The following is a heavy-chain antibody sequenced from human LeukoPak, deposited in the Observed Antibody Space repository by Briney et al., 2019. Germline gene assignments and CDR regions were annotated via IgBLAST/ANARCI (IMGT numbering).Heavy chain of an antibody. D-gene: IGHD3-9*01. J-gene: IGHJ4*02. V-gene: IGHV3-23*01. CDR2: ISGSGTST. CDR3: AKSWDFDWLLSY. Sequence: GGSLGLSCAASGFTFSNYAMNWVRQAPGKGLEWVSGISGSGTSTYYADSVKGRFTISRDNSKNTLHLQMDSLRAEDTAVYYCAKSWDFDWLLSYWGQGTLVTVSS. CDR1: GFTFSNYA.